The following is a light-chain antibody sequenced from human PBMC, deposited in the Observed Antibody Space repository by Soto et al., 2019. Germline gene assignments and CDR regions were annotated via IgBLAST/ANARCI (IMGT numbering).Light chain of an antibody. CDR2: KAS. Sequence: DIQMTQFPSTLSASVGDRVTITCRASQSFSGWLAWYQQKPGKAPKLLIYKASTLESGVPSRFSGSGSGTEFTLTINSLQPDDFATYYCQQYSSSSRTFGQGTKVDIK. CDR1: QSFSGW. J-gene: IGKJ1*01. CDR3: QQYSSSSRT. V-gene: IGKV1-5*03.